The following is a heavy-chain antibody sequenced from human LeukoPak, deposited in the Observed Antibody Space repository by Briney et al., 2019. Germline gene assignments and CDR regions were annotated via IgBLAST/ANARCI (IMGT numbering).Heavy chain of an antibody. D-gene: IGHD3-22*01. Sequence: ASVKVSCKASGYTFTSYDTNWVRQATGQGLEWMGWMNPNSGNTSYAQKFQGRVTMTRNTSISTAYMELSSLRSEDTAVYYCERLRQYYDSSGYYLRRYYYYGMDVWGQGTTVTVSS. CDR3: ERLRQYYDSSGYYLRRYYYYGMDV. V-gene: IGHV1-8*01. J-gene: IGHJ6*02. CDR1: GYTFTSYD. CDR2: MNPNSGNT.